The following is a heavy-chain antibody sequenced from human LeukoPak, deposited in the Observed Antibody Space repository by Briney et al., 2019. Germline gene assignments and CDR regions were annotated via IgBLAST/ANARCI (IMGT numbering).Heavy chain of an antibody. Sequence: SGTLSLTCTVSGGSISSYYWSWIRQPPGKGLEWIGYIYYSGSTNYNPSLKSRVTISVDTSKNQFSLKLSSVTAADMAVYYCARGSIAAAEGSHWFDPWGQGTLVTVSS. CDR2: IYYSGST. V-gene: IGHV4-59*01. CDR3: ARGSIAAAEGSHWFDP. D-gene: IGHD6-13*01. J-gene: IGHJ5*02. CDR1: GGSISSYY.